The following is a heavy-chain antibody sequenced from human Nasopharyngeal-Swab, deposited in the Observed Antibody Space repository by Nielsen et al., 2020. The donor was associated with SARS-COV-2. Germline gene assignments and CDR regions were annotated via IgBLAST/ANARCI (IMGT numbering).Heavy chain of an antibody. CDR2: ISGSGGST. J-gene: IGHJ4*02. Sequence: GEPLKISCTASGFTFSSYAMSWVRQAPGKGLEWVSEISGSGGSTYYAESVKGRFTISRDNSKNTLYLQMSSLRAEDTAIYYCAKDLGVESPLWFDYWGQGTLLTVSS. CDR1: GFTFSSYA. CDR3: AKDLGVESPLWFDY. D-gene: IGHD4-23*01. V-gene: IGHV3-23*01.